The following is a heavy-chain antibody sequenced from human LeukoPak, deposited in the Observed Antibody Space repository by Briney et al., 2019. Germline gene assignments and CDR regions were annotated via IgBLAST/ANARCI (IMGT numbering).Heavy chain of an antibody. CDR3: ARVEEGYGSGRRENYYYYYMDV. J-gene: IGHJ6*03. CDR1: GDSISNYY. V-gene: IGHV4-4*07. D-gene: IGHD3-10*01. CDR2: IYSSGST. Sequence: PSETLSLTCSVSGDSISNYYWSWIRQSAGKGLEWIGRIYSSGSTNYNPSLKSRVTISVDTSKNQFSLKLSSVTAADTAVYYCARVEEGYGSGRRENYYYYYMDVWGKGTTVTISS.